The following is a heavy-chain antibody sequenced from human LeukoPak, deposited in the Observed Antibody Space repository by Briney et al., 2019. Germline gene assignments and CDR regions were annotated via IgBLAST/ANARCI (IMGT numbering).Heavy chain of an antibody. CDR3: ARVDLVGATPLGAFDI. D-gene: IGHD1-26*01. Sequence: GSLRLSCAASGFTFSSYGMHWVRQAPGKGLEWVAVIWYDGSNKYYADSVKGRFTISRDNSKNTLYLQMNSLRAEDTAAYYCARVDLVGATPLGAFDIWGQGTMVTVSS. V-gene: IGHV3-33*01. CDR2: IWYDGSNK. J-gene: IGHJ3*02. CDR1: GFTFSSYG.